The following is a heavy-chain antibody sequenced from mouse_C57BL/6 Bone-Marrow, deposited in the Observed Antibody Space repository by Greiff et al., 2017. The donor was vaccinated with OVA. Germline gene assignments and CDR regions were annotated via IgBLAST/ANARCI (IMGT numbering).Heavy chain of an antibody. J-gene: IGHJ4*01. CDR1: GYTFTSYG. CDR3: ARSLYSPYAMDY. D-gene: IGHD2-12*01. V-gene: IGHV1-81*01. Sequence: LQESGAELARPGASVKLSCKASGYTFTSYGISWVKQRTGQGLEWIGEIYPRSGNTYYNEKFKGKATLTADKSSSTAYMELRSLTSEDSAVYFCARSLYSPYAMDYWGQGTSVTVSS. CDR2: IYPRSGNT.